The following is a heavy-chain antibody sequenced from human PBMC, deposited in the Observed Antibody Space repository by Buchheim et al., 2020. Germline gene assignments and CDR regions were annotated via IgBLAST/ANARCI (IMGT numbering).Heavy chain of an antibody. CDR1: GFTFSSYS. Sequence: EVQLVESGGGLVKPGGSLRLSCAASGFTFSSYSMNWVRQAPGKGLEWVSSISSSSSYIYYADSVKGRFTISRDNAKNSLYLQMNSLRAEDTAVYYCARDKRLRYFDWLLREYYYYMDVWGKGTT. V-gene: IGHV3-21*01. CDR2: ISSSSSYI. D-gene: IGHD3-9*01. J-gene: IGHJ6*03. CDR3: ARDKRLRYFDWLLREYYYYMDV.